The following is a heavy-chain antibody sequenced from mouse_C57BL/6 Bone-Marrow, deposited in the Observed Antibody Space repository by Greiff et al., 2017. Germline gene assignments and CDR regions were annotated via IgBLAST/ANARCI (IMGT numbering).Heavy chain of an antibody. V-gene: IGHV1-64*01. CDR1: GYTFTSYW. CDR3: AEMGGCYWYVDV. D-gene: IGHD2-3*01. Sequence: VQLQQPGAELVKPGASVQLSCKASGYTFTSYWMHWVKQRPGQGLEWIGMIHPNSGSTNYNEKFKSKATLTVDKSSSPAYMQLSSLTSEDSAVYYCAEMGGCYWYVDVWGTGPTVTVSS. CDR2: IHPNSGST. J-gene: IGHJ1*03.